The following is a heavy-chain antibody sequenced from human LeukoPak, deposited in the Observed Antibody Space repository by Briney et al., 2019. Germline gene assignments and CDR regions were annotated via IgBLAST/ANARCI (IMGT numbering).Heavy chain of an antibody. CDR1: GFTFSSYI. J-gene: IGHJ4*02. Sequence: PGGSLRLSCAASGFTFSSYIINWVRQAPGKGLEWVSSISSTSSYIYYADSVKGRFTISRDNAKNSLYLEMNSLRAEDTAVYYCARDGGGSGWSYVYWGQGTLVTVSS. D-gene: IGHD6-19*01. V-gene: IGHV3-21*06. CDR3: ARDGGGSGWSYVY. CDR2: ISSTSSYI.